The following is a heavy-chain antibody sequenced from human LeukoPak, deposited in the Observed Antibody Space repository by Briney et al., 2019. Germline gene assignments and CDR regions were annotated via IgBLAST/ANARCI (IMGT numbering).Heavy chain of an antibody. D-gene: IGHD4-17*01. CDR2: IYYSGST. V-gene: IGHV4-39*01. CDR3: ARRWYGDV. Sequence: SETLSLSCTVSGFSISSSSYYWGWIRQPPGKGLEWIGSIYYSGSTYYNPSLKSRVTISVDTSKNQFSLKLSSVTAADTAVYYCARRWYGDVWGQGTTVTVSS. J-gene: IGHJ6*02. CDR1: GFSISSSSYY.